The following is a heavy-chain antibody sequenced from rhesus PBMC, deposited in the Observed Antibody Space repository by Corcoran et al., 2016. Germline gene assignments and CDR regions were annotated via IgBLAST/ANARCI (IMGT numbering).Heavy chain of an antibody. J-gene: IGHJ4*01. CDR1: GGPISDNYY. D-gene: IGHD3-3*01. CDR3: TRGISY. CDR2: IHGNSAPT. Sequence: QVQLQESGPGLVKPSETLSLTCAVSGGPISDNYYWNWIRKPPGRGLEWIGNIHGNSAPTYYDSSLKSRVSISNDPSKNQFFLNLGSVTAADTAVYYCTRGISYWGQGVLVTVSS. V-gene: IGHV4S9*01.